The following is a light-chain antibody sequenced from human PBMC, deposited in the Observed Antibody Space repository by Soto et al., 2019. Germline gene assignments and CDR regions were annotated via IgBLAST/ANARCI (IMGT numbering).Light chain of an antibody. J-gene: IGKJ2*01. CDR1: QSVSSSY. V-gene: IGKV3-20*01. CDR2: AAS. Sequence: EIVLTQSPGTLSLSPGERATLSCRASQSVSSSYLAWYQQKPGQAPRLLIYAASSRATGIPDRFSGSASGTDFTLTISRLEPEDFAVYYCQQYGSSQYTFGQGTKLEIK. CDR3: QQYGSSQYT.